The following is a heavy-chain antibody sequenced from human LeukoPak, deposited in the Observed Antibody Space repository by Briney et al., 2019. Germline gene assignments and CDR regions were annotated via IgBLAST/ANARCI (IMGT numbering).Heavy chain of an antibody. D-gene: IGHD2-15*01. CDR2: IRYDGSNK. V-gene: IGHV3-30*02. Sequence: GGSLRLSCAASGFTFSSYGMHWVRQAPGKGLEWVAFIRYDGSNKYYADSVKGRFTISRDNSKNTLYLQMKSLRAEDTAVYYCATNGGLGYCSGGSCLLIDYWGQGTLVTVSS. J-gene: IGHJ4*02. CDR1: GFTFSSYG. CDR3: ATNGGLGYCSGGSCLLIDY.